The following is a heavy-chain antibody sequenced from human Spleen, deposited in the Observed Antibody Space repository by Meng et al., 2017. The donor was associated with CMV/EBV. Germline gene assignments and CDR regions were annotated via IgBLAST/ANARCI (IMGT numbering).Heavy chain of an antibody. V-gene: IGHV5-51*01. CDR3: ARTIASRGVDY. J-gene: IGHJ4*02. Sequence: GGSLRLSCKTSGYSFTSYWIGWVRQMPGKGLEWMGIIYPGDSDIRYSPSFEGQVTISTDKSISTAYLQWSSLKASDSAMYYCARTIASRGVDYWGQGTLVTVSS. CDR2: IYPGDSDI. CDR1: GYSFTSYW. D-gene: IGHD4/OR15-4a*01.